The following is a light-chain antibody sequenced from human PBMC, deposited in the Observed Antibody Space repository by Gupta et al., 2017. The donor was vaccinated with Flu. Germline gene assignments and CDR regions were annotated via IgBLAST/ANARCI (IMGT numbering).Light chain of an antibody. CDR3: KQDVITLFT. V-gene: IGKV3-20*01. CDR2: GAS. J-gene: IGKJ2*01. CDR1: QSVEYNL. Sequence: TLYLSPGESATLSCRARQSVEYNLLAWYQQKPGQAPRLLIYGASSRATGVPDRFSGSGSGTDFTLKISRLEPEDVAVYYCKQDVITLFTFGQGTKLEIK.